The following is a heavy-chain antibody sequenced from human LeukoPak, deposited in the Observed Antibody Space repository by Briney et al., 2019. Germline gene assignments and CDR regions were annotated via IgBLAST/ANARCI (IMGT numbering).Heavy chain of an antibody. CDR3: ARDCSVYCSSISCCFRAFDI. V-gene: IGHV1-18*01. CDR2: ISAYDGNT. CDR1: GYTFTSYG. D-gene: IGHD2-2*01. Sequence: ASVKVSCKASGYTFTSYGISWVRQAPGQGLEWMGWISAYDGNTNYAQKRQGRVTMTTETSTSTAYMELRSLRSDDTAVYYCARDCSVYCSSISCCFRAFDIWGQGTMVTVSS. J-gene: IGHJ3*02.